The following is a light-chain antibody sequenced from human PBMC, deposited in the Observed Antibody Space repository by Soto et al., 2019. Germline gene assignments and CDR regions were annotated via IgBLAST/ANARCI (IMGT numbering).Light chain of an antibody. Sequence: QFALTQPPSASGSPGQSVTISCTGTSSDVGAYNYVSWYQQHPGKAPKLMIYEISKRPSGVPDRFSASKSGNTASLTVSGLQAEDEADYYCSSYAGSNIVFGGGTKVTVL. V-gene: IGLV2-8*01. CDR2: EIS. CDR1: SSDVGAYNY. CDR3: SSYAGSNIV. J-gene: IGLJ2*01.